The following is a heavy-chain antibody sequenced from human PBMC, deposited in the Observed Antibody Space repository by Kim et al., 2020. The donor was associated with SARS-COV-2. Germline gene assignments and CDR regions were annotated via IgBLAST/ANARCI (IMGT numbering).Heavy chain of an antibody. V-gene: IGHV1-18*01. J-gene: IGHJ3*02. CDR3: ARAFYGDLDAFDI. Sequence: AQRLQGRVTMTTDTSTSTAYMELRSLRSDDTAVYYCARAFYGDLDAFDIWGQGTMVTVSS. D-gene: IGHD4-17*01.